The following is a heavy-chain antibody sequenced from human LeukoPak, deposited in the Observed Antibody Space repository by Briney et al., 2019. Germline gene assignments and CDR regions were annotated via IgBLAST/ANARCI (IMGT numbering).Heavy chain of an antibody. CDR2: INHSGST. CDR3: ARGGYRSSTSCYVDY. Sequence: PSETLSLTCAVYGGSFSGYYWSWIRQPPGKGLEWIGEINHSGSTNYNPSLKSRVTISVDTSKNQFSLKLSSVTAADTAVYYCARGGYRSSTSCYVDYWGQGTLVTVSS. J-gene: IGHJ4*02. V-gene: IGHV4-34*01. D-gene: IGHD2-2*01. CDR1: GGSFSGYY.